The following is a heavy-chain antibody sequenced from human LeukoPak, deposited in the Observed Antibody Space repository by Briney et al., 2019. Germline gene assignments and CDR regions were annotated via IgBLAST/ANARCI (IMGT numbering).Heavy chain of an antibody. Sequence: GASVKVSCKASGYTFISYGISWVRQAPGQGLEWMGWISAYNGNTNYAQKVQGRVTMTTDTSTSTAYMELRSLRSDDTAVYYCARERIAMFRGYCDYWGQGTLVTVSS. D-gene: IGHD3-10*01. CDR1: GYTFISYG. J-gene: IGHJ4*02. CDR2: ISAYNGNT. V-gene: IGHV1-18*01. CDR3: ARERIAMFRGYCDY.